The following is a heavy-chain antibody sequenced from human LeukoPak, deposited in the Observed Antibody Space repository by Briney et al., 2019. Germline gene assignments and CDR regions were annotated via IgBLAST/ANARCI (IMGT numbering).Heavy chain of an antibody. CDR1: GFTFSSYW. CDR3: AKGGVIITALGYYYYYYMDV. Sequence: PGGSLRLSCTASGFTFSSYWTTWVRQAPGKGLECVANIKQDGSEKYYVNTVKGRFTISRDNAKNSLYLQMNSLRAEDTAVYYCAKGGVIITALGYYYYYYMDVWGKGTTVTISS. J-gene: IGHJ6*03. D-gene: IGHD3-10*01. V-gene: IGHV3-7*03. CDR2: IKQDGSEK.